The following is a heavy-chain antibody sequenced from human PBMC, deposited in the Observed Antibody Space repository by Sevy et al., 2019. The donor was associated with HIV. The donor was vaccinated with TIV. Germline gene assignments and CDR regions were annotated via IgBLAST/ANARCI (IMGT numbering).Heavy chain of an antibody. CDR3: AKVGHMAEGAFDY. Sequence: GGSLRLSCAASGFTFSSSSMTWVRQAPGKGLEWVAVISYDGSNKYYADSVKGRFTISRDNSKNTLYLQMNSLRAEDTAVYYCAKVGHMAEGAFDYWGQGTLVTVSS. CDR2: ISYDGSNK. J-gene: IGHJ4*02. D-gene: IGHD1-26*01. CDR1: GFTFSSSS. V-gene: IGHV3-30*18.